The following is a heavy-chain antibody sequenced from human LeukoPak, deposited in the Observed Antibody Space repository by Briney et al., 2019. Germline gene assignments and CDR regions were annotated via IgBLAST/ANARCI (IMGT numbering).Heavy chain of an antibody. D-gene: IGHD6-19*01. CDR3: ARVWGIAVAGTPYYYYGMDV. CDR1: GGSISSYY. V-gene: IGHV4-4*07. CDR2: IYTSGST. Sequence: SETLSLTCTVSGGSISSYYWSWIRQPAGKGLEWIGRIYTSGSTNYNPSLKSRVTISVDTSKNQFSLKLSSVTAADTAVYYCARVWGIAVAGTPYYYYGMDVWGQGTTVTVSS. J-gene: IGHJ6*02.